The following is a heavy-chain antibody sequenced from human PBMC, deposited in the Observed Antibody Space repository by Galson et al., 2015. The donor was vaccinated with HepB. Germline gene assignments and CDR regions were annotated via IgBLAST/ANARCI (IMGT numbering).Heavy chain of an antibody. CDR1: GGTFGSYA. D-gene: IGHD4/OR15-4a*01. J-gene: IGHJ6*03. CDR2: VTPILDVT. V-gene: IGHV1-69*04. CDR3: ALGATLDYYYYMDV. Sequence: SVKVSCKASGGTFGSYALNWVRQAPGRGLEWMGRVTPILDVTNYAQRFQGRVTITADKSTSTAYIDLSSLRSEDTAVYYCALGATLDYYYYMDVWGKGTTVTVSS.